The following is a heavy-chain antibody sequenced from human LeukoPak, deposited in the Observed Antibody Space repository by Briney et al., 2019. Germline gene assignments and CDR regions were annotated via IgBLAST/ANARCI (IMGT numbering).Heavy chain of an antibody. V-gene: IGHV4-39*07. CDR3: ASTVYGDYGGVWFDP. J-gene: IGHJ5*02. D-gene: IGHD4-17*01. CDR2: IYYSGST. CDR1: GGSISSSSYY. Sequence: SETLSLTCTVSGGSISSSSYYWGWIRQPPGKGLEWIGSIYYSGSTYYNPSLKSRVTISVDTSKNQCSLKLSSVTAADTAVYYCASTVYGDYGGVWFDPWGQGTLVTVSS.